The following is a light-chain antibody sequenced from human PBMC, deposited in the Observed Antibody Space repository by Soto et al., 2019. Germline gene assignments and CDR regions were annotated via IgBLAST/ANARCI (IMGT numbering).Light chain of an antibody. CDR2: EVS. Sequence: QSVLSQPASVSGTPGNWISISYTGTSSDVGSYHYVSCFQQHAGKAPKLIIFEVSDRPSGVSTCFSGSKSGDTASLTISGLQADDEADYYCSSYTSGRDVYVFGGGTKVTVL. CDR3: SSYTSGRDVYV. V-gene: IGLV2-14*01. CDR1: SSDVGSYHY. J-gene: IGLJ1*01.